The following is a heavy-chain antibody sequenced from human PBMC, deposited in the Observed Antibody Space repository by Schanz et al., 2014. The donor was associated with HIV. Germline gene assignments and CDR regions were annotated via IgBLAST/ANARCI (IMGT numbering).Heavy chain of an antibody. V-gene: IGHV1-2*02. J-gene: IGHJ4*02. CDR2: INPNSGAT. Sequence: QVQLVQSGAEVKEPGASVKVSCKPYGHIFTGYLMHWVRQAPGQGLEWMGWINPNSGATDSAQKFQGRVTTTRDTSISTAFMELSSLRSDDTAVYYCARGRYSGSYYNYWGQGTLVTVSS. CDR3: ARGRYSGSYYNY. CDR1: GHIFTGYL. D-gene: IGHD1-26*01.